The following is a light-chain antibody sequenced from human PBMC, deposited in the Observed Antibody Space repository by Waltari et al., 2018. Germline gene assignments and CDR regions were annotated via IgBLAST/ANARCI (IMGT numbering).Light chain of an antibody. J-gene: IGKJ4*01. CDR2: RAS. CDR3: QQYNSYFIS. CDR1: QNILNW. V-gene: IGKV1-5*03. Sequence: DILMTQGPSTMSASVGASVTITCLASQNILNWVAWYQQKPGKAPKLLIYRASSLESGVPSRFSGSGSGTEFSLTISSLQPDDFATYYCQQYNSYFISFGGGTRVEF.